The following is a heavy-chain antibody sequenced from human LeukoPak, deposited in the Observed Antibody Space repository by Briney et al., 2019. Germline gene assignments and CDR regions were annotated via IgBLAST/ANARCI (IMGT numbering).Heavy chain of an antibody. CDR2: IIPSLDVA. CDR3: ARDHCTPGTCLGGH. Sequence: ASVRVSCKASGDTFIPYTFSWVRQAPGQGLEWIGRIIPSLDVANYAQKFQGRVTLSVDRDTATTYMEVTSLRSEDTAIYYCARDHCTPGTCLGGHWGQGTLVTVSS. D-gene: IGHD2-15*01. V-gene: IGHV1-69*04. CDR1: GDTFIPYT. J-gene: IGHJ4*02.